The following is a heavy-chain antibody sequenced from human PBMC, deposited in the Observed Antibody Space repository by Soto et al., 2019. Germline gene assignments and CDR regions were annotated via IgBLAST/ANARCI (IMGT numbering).Heavy chain of an antibody. J-gene: IGHJ6*02. Sequence: QVQLVQSGAEVKKPGSSMKVSCKPSGGTLGSYTFNWVRQAPGHGLEWMGGITPIFGTVHHAQKFRDRVKITADRPTTTAYMEMRSLTSEDTAVYYCAIVRERRWVRLADYYSAMDVWGQRTTVTVSS. CDR3: AIVRERRWVRLADYYSAMDV. CDR2: ITPIFGTV. CDR1: GGTLGSYT. V-gene: IGHV1-69*01. D-gene: IGHD3-10*01.